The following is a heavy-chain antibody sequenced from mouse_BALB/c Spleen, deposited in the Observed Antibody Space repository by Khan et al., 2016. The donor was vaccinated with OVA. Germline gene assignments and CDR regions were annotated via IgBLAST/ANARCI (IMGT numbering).Heavy chain of an antibody. CDR2: INPTSGYT. J-gene: IGHJ2*01. V-gene: IGHV1-7*01. Sequence: VERKESGAELAKPGASVKMSCKASGYTFTTYWMHWIKQRPGQGLEWMGYINPTSGYTDYNEKFKDRATFSADKFSSTAYMQLTSLTSEDSAVYYCTRDRIDYWGQGTTLTVSS. CDR3: TRDRIDY. CDR1: GYTFTTYW.